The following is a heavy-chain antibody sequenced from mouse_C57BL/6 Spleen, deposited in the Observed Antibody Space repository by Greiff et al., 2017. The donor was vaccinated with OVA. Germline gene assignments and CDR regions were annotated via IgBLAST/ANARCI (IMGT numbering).Heavy chain of an antibody. CDR1: GYTFTDYY. V-gene: IGHV1-75*01. CDR3: ARSNYYYGSSYPYWYFDV. D-gene: IGHD1-1*01. J-gene: IGHJ1*03. Sequence: QVQLQQSGPELVKPGASVKISCKASGYTFTDYYINWVKQRPGQGLEWIGWIFPGSGSTYYNEKFKGKATLTVDKSSSTAYMLLSSLTSEDSAVYFCARSNYYYGSSYPYWYFDVWGTGTTVTVSS. CDR2: IFPGSGST.